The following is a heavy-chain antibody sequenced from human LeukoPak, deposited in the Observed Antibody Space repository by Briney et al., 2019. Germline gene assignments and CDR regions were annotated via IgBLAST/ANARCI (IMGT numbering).Heavy chain of an antibody. CDR2: IYYIGST. J-gene: IGHJ4*02. Sequence: SETLSLTCTVSGGSISSYYWSWIRQPPGKGLEWIGYIYYIGSTNYNPSLKSRVTMSVDTSKNQFSLKLSSVTAADTAVYHCARQAAGSSSWHVVDDWGQGTLVTVSS. CDR1: GGSISSYY. CDR3: ARQAAGSSSWHVVDD. D-gene: IGHD6-13*01. V-gene: IGHV4-59*08.